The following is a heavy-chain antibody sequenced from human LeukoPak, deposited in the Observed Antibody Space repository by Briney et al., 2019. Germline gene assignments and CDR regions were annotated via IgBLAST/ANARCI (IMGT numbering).Heavy chain of an antibody. Sequence: SETLSLTCTVSGGSISSYYWSWIRQPPGKGLEWIGYIYYSGSTNYNPSLKSRVTISVDTSKNQFSLKLSSVTAADTAVYYCAREREAAAGTGIDYWGQGTLVTVSS. CDR3: AREREAAAGTGIDY. CDR1: GGSISSYY. D-gene: IGHD6-13*01. CDR2: IYYSGST. V-gene: IGHV4-59*01. J-gene: IGHJ4*02.